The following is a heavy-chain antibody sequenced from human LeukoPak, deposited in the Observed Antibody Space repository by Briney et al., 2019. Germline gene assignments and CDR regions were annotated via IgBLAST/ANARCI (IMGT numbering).Heavy chain of an antibody. CDR2: IYHSGST. CDR3: ARAGSSWSYSDYYFYYGMVV. J-gene: IGHJ6*02. V-gene: IGHV4-4*02. D-gene: IGHD3-10*01. Sequence: PSETLSLTRAVSGGSISSANWWTWVRQPPGKGLEWIGEIYHSGSTNYNPSLKSRVTISVDKSKNQCSLKLSSVTATDTAVYYCARAGSSWSYSDYYFYYGMVVWGQGTTVTVSS. CDR1: GGSISSANW.